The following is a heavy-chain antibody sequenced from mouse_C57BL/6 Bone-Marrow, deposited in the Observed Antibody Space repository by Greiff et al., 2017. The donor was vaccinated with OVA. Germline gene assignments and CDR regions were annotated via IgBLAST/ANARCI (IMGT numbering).Heavy chain of an antibody. CDR3: ARDAASKAWFAY. CDR1: GFTFSDFY. J-gene: IGHJ3*01. CDR2: SRNKANDYTT. V-gene: IGHV7-1*01. Sequence: EVKLVESGGGLVQSGRSLRLSCATSGFTFSDFYMEWVRQAPGKGLEWIAASRNKANDYTTEYSASVKGRFIVSRDTSQSILYLQMNALRAEDTAIYYCARDAASKAWFAYWGQGTLVTVSA.